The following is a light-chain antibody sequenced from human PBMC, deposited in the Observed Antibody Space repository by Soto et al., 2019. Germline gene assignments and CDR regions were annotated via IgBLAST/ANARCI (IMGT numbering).Light chain of an antibody. CDR1: QSISTSY. CDR3: QQYGSSRFT. Sequence: EIVLTQSPGTLSLSPGERATLSCRASQSISTSYLAWYQQKPGQDPRLLVYGASSRATGIPDRFSGSGSGTDFTLTISRLEPGDFAVYYCQQYGSSRFTFGPGTKVDIK. J-gene: IGKJ3*01. V-gene: IGKV3-20*01. CDR2: GAS.